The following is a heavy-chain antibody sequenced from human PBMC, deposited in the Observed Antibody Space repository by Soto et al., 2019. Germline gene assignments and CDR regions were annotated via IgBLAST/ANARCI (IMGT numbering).Heavy chain of an antibody. D-gene: IGHD3-10*02. J-gene: IGHJ6*01. CDR1: GFTFSSYA. Sequence: GGSLRLSCEASGFTFSSYAMSWVRQAPGKGLEWVSAISGSVGSTYYADSPKGRFTISRDNSKNTLYLQMNNLRAEDSAVYYYAKGGHVGDVSTDAWGQGTGVTVS. CDR2: ISGSVGST. CDR3: AKGGHVGDVSTDA. V-gene: IGHV3-23*01.